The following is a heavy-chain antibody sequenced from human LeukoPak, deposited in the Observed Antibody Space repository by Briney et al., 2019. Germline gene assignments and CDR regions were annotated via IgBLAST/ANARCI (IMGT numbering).Heavy chain of an antibody. D-gene: IGHD2-2*03. CDR3: ARDLGYYFYY. CDR1: GFSISSGYY. V-gene: IGHV4-38-2*02. J-gene: IGHJ4*02. Sequence: SETLSLTCTVSGFSISSGYYWGWIRQPPGKGLEWIGNTYHSGSTNYNPSLKSRVTISVDTSKNQFSLKLYSVTAADTAVYYCARDLGYYFYYWGQGTLVTVSS. CDR2: TYHSGST.